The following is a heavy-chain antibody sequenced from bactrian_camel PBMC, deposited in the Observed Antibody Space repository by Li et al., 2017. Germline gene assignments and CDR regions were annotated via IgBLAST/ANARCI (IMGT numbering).Heavy chain of an antibody. CDR3: AATRTYGWGYCPNAYA. V-gene: IGHV3S37*01. Sequence: HVQLVESGGGLVQPGGSLRLSCAASGFTFSNYAMSWVRQAPGGGLEWISHVSGGGNTYYADSVQDRFTISRDNAKNTLYLQMNSLTPEDTAMYYCAATRTYGWGYCPNAYAWGQGTQVTVS. D-gene: IGHD5*01. CDR1: GFTFSNYA. J-gene: IGHJ6*01. CDR2: VSGGGNT.